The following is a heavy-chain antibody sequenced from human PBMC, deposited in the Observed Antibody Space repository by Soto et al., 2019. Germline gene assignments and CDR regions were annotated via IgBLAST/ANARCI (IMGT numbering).Heavy chain of an antibody. D-gene: IGHD3-16*01. CDR1: GFSLTTGGVD. CDR3: AHRLTGNGTAV. J-gene: IGHJ6*02. V-gene: IGHV2-5*01. CDR2: LYWNTEK. Sequence: QITLKESGPTLVKPTQTLTLTCTFSGFSLTTGGVDVGWFRQPPGKALEWLADLYWNTEKNHSPSLSGRLIIAKDTSRDQVFLTVTNVDPTDTATYYCAHRLTGNGTAVWGQGTTVTVSS.